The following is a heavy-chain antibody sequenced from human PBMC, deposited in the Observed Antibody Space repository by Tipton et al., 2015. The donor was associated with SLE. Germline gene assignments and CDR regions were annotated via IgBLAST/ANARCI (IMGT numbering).Heavy chain of an antibody. CDR3: ARASSYWDYGEGDWYFDL. V-gene: IGHV4-39*07. J-gene: IGHJ2*01. CDR1: GGSISSSSYY. CDR2: IYYSGST. Sequence: TLSLTCTVSGGSISSSSYYWGWISQPPGKGLEWIGSIYYSGSTYYKPSLTSRVTISVDTSKNQFSLKLSPVTAADTAVYYCARASSYWDYGEGDWYFDLLGRGTLVTVSS. D-gene: IGHD4-17*01.